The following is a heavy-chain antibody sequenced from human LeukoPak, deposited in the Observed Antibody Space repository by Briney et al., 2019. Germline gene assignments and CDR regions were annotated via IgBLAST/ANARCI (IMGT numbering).Heavy chain of an antibody. J-gene: IGHJ4*02. CDR3: ARDMYSYNLDAEY. V-gene: IGHV4-34*01. Sequence: SETLSLTCAVYGGSFSGYYWSWIRQSPGKGLEWIGEINHGGSTKYNPSLKSRVIISADTSKNQFSLKLSSVTAADTAVYYCARDMYSYNLDAEYWGQGTLVTVSS. D-gene: IGHD5-18*01. CDR2: INHGGST. CDR1: GGSFSGYY.